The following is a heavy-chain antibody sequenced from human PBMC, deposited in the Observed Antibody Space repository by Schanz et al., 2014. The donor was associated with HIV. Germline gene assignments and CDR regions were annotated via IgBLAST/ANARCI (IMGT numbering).Heavy chain of an antibody. J-gene: IGHJ6*02. D-gene: IGHD6-6*01. Sequence: QVQLVESGGGVVQPGRSLRLSCAASGFTFTSFGMHWVRQAPGKGLDWVAVIWYDGSNKYYADSVKGRFTISRDNSKKELYLQMNSLRVEDTAVYYCASTVYPYTGSSDYYYGMDVWGQGTTVTVSS. V-gene: IGHV3-33*01. CDR3: ASTVYPYTGSSDYYYGMDV. CDR1: GFTFTSFG. CDR2: IWYDGSNK.